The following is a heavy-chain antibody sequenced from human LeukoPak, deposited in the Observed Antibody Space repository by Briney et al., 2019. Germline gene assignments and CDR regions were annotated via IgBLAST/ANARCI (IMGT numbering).Heavy chain of an antibody. D-gene: IGHD5-12*01. CDR1: GFTFSSYA. J-gene: IGHJ5*02. V-gene: IGHV3-23*05. CDR2: IYSDRST. Sequence: PGGSLRLSCAASGFTFSSYAIAWVRQAPGKGLDWVSSIYSDRSTYYADSVKGRFTISRDNSKNTLHLQMSSLRAEDTDIYYCAKDQFGGYGSIDAWGQGTLVTVSS. CDR3: AKDQFGGYGSIDA.